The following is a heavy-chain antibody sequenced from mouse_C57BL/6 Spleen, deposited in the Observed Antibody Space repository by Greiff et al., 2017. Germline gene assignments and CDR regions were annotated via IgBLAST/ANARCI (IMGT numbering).Heavy chain of an antibody. J-gene: IGHJ2*01. D-gene: IGHD1-1*01. Sequence: VQLQQSGPVLVKPGASVKMSCKASGYTFTDYYMNWVKQSHGKSLEWIGVINPYNGGTSYNQKFKGKATLTVDKSSSTAYMELNSLTSEDAAVYYCARTRDYGSHFDYWGQGTTLTVSS. V-gene: IGHV1-19*01. CDR3: ARTRDYGSHFDY. CDR2: INPYNGGT. CDR1: GYTFTDYY.